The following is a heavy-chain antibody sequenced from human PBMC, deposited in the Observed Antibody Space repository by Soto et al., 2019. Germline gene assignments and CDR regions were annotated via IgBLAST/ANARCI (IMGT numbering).Heavy chain of an antibody. CDR2: IFPRGSDT. CDR3: EKSIEGGTMDV. V-gene: IGHV5-51*01. CDR1: GYTFSNHW. D-gene: IGHD3-16*01. Sequence: GESLKISCQGSGYTFSNHWINWVRLVPGKGLEWMGIIFPRGSDTRYSPSLQGQVIISVDKSTNTAYLQWTRLTASDTAIYYCEKSIEGGTMDVWGQGSTVTVSS. J-gene: IGHJ6*02.